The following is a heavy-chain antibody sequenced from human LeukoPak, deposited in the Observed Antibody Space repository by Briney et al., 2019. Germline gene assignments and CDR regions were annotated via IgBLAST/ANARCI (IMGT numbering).Heavy chain of an antibody. CDR3: ARTPYYYDSSHFDY. CDR2: IYHTGNT. D-gene: IGHD3-22*01. Sequence: PSGTLSLTCAVSGGSITSANWWSWDRQSPGKGLEWIGEIYHTGNTNYNPSLNSRGSISLDTSKNQFSLRLTSVTAADTAVYYCARTPYYYDSSHFDYWGQGTLVTVSS. J-gene: IGHJ4*02. CDR1: GGSITSANW. V-gene: IGHV4-4*02.